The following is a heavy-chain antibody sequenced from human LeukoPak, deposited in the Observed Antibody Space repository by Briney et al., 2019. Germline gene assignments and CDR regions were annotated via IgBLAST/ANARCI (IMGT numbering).Heavy chain of an antibody. J-gene: IGHJ4*02. D-gene: IGHD1/OR15-1a*01. Sequence: SETLSLTCTVSGGSISNYYWSWIRQPAGKGLEWIGRIHTSGNTNYNPSLKSRVTMSVDTSKNQISLTLSSVTDADTAIYYCTRSTTIPGWGQGTLVTVSS. V-gene: IGHV4-4*07. CDR2: IHTSGNT. CDR3: TRSTTIPG. CDR1: GGSISNYY.